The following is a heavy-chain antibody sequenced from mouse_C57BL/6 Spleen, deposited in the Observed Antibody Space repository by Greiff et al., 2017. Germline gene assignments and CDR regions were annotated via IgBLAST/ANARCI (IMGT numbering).Heavy chain of an antibody. Sequence: QVQLQQSGPELVKPGASVKISCKASGYAFSSSWMNWVKQRPGKGLEWIGRIYPGDGDTNYNGKFKGKATLTADKSSCTAYMQLSSLTSEDSAVYFCARATADYFAYWGQGTTLTVSS. CDR1: GYAFSSSW. D-gene: IGHD1-2*01. J-gene: IGHJ2*01. CDR2: IYPGDGDT. V-gene: IGHV1-82*01. CDR3: ARATADYFAY.